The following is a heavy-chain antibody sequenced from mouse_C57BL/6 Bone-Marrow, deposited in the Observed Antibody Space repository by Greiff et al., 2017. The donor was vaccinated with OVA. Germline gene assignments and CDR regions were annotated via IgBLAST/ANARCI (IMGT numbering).Heavy chain of an antibody. D-gene: IGHD2-4*01. CDR1: GYTFTDYE. V-gene: IGHV1-15*01. CDR2: IDPETGGT. CDR3: TRTGDYDEGY. J-gene: IGHJ2*01. Sequence: VQLQQSGAELVRPGASVTLSCKASGYTFTDYEMHWVKQTPVHGLEWIGAIDPETGGTAYNQKFKGKAILTADKSSSTAYMELRSLTSEDSAVYYCTRTGDYDEGYWGQGTTLTVSS.